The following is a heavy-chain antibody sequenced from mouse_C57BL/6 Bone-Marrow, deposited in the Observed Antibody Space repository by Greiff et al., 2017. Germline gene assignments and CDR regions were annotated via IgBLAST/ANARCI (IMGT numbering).Heavy chain of an antibody. CDR1: GYAFSSSW. CDR3: ARAGGLRRAMDY. CDR2: IYPGDGDT. Sequence: VQLQESGPELVKPGASVKISCKASGYAFSSSWMNWVKQRPGKGLEWIGRIYPGDGDTTYNGKFKGKATLTADKSSSTAYMQLSSLTSEDSAVDCCARAGGLRRAMDYWGQGTSVTVSS. D-gene: IGHD2-4*01. J-gene: IGHJ4*01. V-gene: IGHV1-82*01.